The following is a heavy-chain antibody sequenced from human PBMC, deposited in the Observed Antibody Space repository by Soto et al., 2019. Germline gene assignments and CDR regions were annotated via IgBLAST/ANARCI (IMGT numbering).Heavy chain of an antibody. J-gene: IGHJ4*02. V-gene: IGHV1-18*01. CDR2: ISAYNGTT. CDR1: GYTFTSYG. Sequence: ASVKVSCKASGYTFTSYGISWVRRAPGQGLEWMGWISAYNGTTNYAQKLQGRVTITPDKSTSTAYMELRSLRSEDTAVYYCAKPKGSYSSGYYYFDYWGQGTLVTVSS. D-gene: IGHD6-19*01. CDR3: AKPKGSYSSGYYYFDY.